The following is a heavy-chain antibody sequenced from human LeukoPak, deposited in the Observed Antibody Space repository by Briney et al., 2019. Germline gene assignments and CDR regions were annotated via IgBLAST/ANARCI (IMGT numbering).Heavy chain of an antibody. J-gene: IGHJ5*02. CDR2: IIPIFGTA. Sequence: ASVKVSCKASGGTFSSYAISWVRQAPGQGLEWMGGIIPIFGTANYAQKFQGRVTITTDESTSTAYMELSSLRSEDTAVYYCARRPYCSGTNCQDFNWFDPWGQGTLVTVSS. D-gene: IGHD2-2*01. V-gene: IGHV1-69*05. CDR1: GGTFSSYA. CDR3: ARRPYCSGTNCQDFNWFDP.